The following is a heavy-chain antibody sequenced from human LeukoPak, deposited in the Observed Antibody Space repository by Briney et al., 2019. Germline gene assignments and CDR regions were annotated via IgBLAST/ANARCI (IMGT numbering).Heavy chain of an antibody. CDR1: GFTSGSYW. V-gene: IGHV3-7*01. CDR3: ARDYPLGDYGSY. J-gene: IGHJ4*02. CDR2: IRQDGSQT. Sequence: GGSLRLSCAATGFTSGSYWMTWVRQAPGKGLEWLANIRQDGSQTYYGDSVKGRFTISRGNAKNSLYLQMNSLRAEDTAVYYCARDYPLGDYGSYWGQGTLVTVSS. D-gene: IGHD4-17*01.